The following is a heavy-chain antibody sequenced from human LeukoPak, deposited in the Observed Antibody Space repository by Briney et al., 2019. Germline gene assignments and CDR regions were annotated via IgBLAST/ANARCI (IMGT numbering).Heavy chain of an antibody. J-gene: IGHJ6*03. CDR1: GYTFTGYY. CDR3: ARDRAGNHYYYYYYMDV. Sequence: ASVKVSCKASGYTFTGYYMHRVRQAPGQGLEWMGWINPNSGGTNYAQKVQGRVTMTRDTSISTAYMELSRLRSDDTAVYYCARDRAGNHYYYYYYMDVWGKGTTVTVSS. V-gene: IGHV1-2*02. CDR2: INPNSGGT.